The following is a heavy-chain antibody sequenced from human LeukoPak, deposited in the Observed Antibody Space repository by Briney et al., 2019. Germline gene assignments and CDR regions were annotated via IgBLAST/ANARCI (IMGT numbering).Heavy chain of an antibody. CDR3: VRDYGSNWDLRGVNNAFDI. J-gene: IGHJ3*02. CDR1: GFSFSDNGAC. V-gene: IGHV6-1*01. Sequence: SQTLSLTCAISGFSFSDNGACWNWLRQSPSRGLEWLARTCYRSRWHDDYAASVTSRIVISADTSKNQVYLRLNSVTPDDTAMYYCVRDYGSNWDLRGVNNAFDIWGQGTMVIVSS. CDR2: TCYRSRWHD. D-gene: IGHD4-23*01.